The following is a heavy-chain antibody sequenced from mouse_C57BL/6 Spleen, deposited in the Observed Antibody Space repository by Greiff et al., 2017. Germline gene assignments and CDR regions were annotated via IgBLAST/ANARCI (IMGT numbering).Heavy chain of an antibody. V-gene: IGHV5-17*01. Sequence: EVHLVESGGGLVKPGGSLKLSCAASGFTFSDYGMHWVRQAPEKGLEWVAYISSGSSTIYYADTVKGRFTISRDNAKNTLFLQMTSLRSEDTAMYYCAREYYYGSSYAMDYWGQGTSVTVSS. D-gene: IGHD1-1*01. CDR3: AREYYYGSSYAMDY. J-gene: IGHJ4*01. CDR2: ISSGSSTI. CDR1: GFTFSDYG.